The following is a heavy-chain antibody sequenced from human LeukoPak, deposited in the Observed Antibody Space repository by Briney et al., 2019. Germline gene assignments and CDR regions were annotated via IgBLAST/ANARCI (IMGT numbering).Heavy chain of an antibody. D-gene: IGHD6-6*01. CDR3: ARAGRRLLFLDS. V-gene: IGHV3-21*01. CDR1: GFTFSSYN. J-gene: IGHJ4*02. CDR2: ISSGSGYM. Sequence: GGSLRLSCAVSGFTFSSYNMNWVRQAPGKGLEWVSAISSGSGYMYYADSVKGRFTISRDNAKNSLYLQMNSLRAEDTAVYYCARAGRRLLFLDSWGLGTLVTVSS.